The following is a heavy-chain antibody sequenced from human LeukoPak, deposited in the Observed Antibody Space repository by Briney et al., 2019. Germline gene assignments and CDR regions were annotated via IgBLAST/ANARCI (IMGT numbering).Heavy chain of an antibody. CDR2: IYYSGST. J-gene: IGHJ5*02. CDR3: ARGWELPGGNWFDP. Sequence: SETPSLTCTVSGGSISSYYWSWIRQPPGKGLECLGYIYYSGSTNYNPSLKGRVTISVDTSKNQFSLKLSSVTAADTAVYYCARGWELPGGNWFDPWGQGTLVTVSS. V-gene: IGHV4-59*01. D-gene: IGHD2-15*01. CDR1: GGSISSYY.